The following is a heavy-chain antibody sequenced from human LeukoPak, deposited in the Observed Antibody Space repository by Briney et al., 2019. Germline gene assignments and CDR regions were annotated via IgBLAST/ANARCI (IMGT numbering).Heavy chain of an antibody. CDR2: ISASGSGT. D-gene: IGHD6-13*01. CDR1: GLAFSTYS. Sequence: GESLKISCAASGLAFSTYSMSWVRQAPGKGLYWVSGISASGSGTYYADSVKGRFTISRDNSKNTLYLQMNSLRAEDTAVYYCAKDAAGPEYWGQGTLVTVSS. CDR3: AKDAAGPEY. V-gene: IGHV3-23*01. J-gene: IGHJ4*02.